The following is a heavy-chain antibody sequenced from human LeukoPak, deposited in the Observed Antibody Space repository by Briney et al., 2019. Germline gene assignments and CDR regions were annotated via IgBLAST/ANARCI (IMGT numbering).Heavy chain of an antibody. V-gene: IGHV4-4*07. CDR3: ARVFCSTTVTTGVDYYYYMDV. CDR1: GGSISSYY. J-gene: IGHJ6*03. Sequence: PSETLSLTCTVSGGSISSYYWSWIRQPAGKGLEWIGRIYTSGSTNYDPSLKSRVTMSVDTSKNQFSLKLSSVTAADTAVYHCARVFCSTTVTTGVDYYYYMDVWGKGTTVTVSS. CDR2: IYTSGST. D-gene: IGHD4-17*01.